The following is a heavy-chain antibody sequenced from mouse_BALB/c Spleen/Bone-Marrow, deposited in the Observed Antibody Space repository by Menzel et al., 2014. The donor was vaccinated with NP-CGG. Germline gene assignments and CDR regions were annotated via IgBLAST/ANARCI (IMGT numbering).Heavy chain of an antibody. CDR3: ARCYYGNYFDY. CDR1: GYTFTSYW. Sequence: VQLQQSGAELVKPGASVKLSCKASGYTFTSYWMHWVKQRPGPGLEWIGEINPSNGRTNYNEKFKSKATLTVDKSSSTAYMQLSSLTSEDSAVYYCARCYYGNYFDYWGQGTTLTVSS. CDR2: INPSNGRT. V-gene: IGHV1S81*02. D-gene: IGHD2-1*01. J-gene: IGHJ2*01.